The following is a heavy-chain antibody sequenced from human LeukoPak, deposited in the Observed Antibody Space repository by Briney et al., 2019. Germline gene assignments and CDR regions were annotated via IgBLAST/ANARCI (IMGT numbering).Heavy chain of an antibody. CDR2: ISNDGDT. Sequence: GGSLRLSCAASGFTVSSNYMSWVRQGPGKGLECVSVISNDGDTYYADSVKGRFTISRDNAKNSLYLQMNSLRAEDTAVYYCARSSRELGGYAPWELMPPFDYWGQGTLVTVSS. CDR3: ARSSRELGGYAPWELMPPFDY. D-gene: IGHD1-7*01. J-gene: IGHJ4*02. CDR1: GFTVSSNY. V-gene: IGHV3-66*01.